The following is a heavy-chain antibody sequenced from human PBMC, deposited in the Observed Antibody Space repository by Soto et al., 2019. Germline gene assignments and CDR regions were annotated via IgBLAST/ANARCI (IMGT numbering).Heavy chain of an antibody. CDR3: ARAGHVGAARSCCHTF. CDR1: GGSISSGFFF. Sequence: QVQLQESGPGLVKPSQTLSLTCTVSGGSISSGFFFWSWLRQTPGKGLEWIGYTFHTGATHFNASLESRLSMSVDTSKNQSSMRLASVTAADTAVYYCARAGHVGAARSCCHTFWGQGVPVTVSS. V-gene: IGHV4-30-4*01. CDR2: TFHTGAT. D-gene: IGHD1-26*01. J-gene: IGHJ4*02.